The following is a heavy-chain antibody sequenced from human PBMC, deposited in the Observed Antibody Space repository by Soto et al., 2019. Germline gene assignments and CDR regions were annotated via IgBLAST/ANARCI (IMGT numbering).Heavy chain of an antibody. V-gene: IGHV4-4*07. D-gene: IGHD3-22*01. CDR3: ARGENYYDSSGLDAFDI. CDR2: IYTSGST. Sequence: SETLSLTCTVSGGAISSYYWSWIRQPSGKGLEWIGRIYTSGSTNYNPSLKSRVTMSVDTSKNQFSLKLSSVTAADTAVYYCARGENYYDSSGLDAFDIWGQGTMVTVSS. CDR1: GGAISSYY. J-gene: IGHJ3*02.